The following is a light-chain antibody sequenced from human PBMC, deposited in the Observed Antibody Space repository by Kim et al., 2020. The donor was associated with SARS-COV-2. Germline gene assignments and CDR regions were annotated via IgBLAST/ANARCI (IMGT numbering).Light chain of an antibody. CDR1: QSISSW. Sequence: DIQMTQSPFTLSASLGDRVTITCRASQSISSWLAWYQQKLGKAPKLLIYKASSLKSGVPSRFSGSESGTEFTLTISSLQPDDFATYYCQQYKSYPRTFGQGTKLEI. V-gene: IGKV1-5*03. CDR2: KAS. J-gene: IGKJ2*01. CDR3: QQYKSYPRT.